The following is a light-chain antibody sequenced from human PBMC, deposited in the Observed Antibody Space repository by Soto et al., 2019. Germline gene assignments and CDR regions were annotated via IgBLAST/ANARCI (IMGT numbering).Light chain of an antibody. CDR2: SNN. Sequence: QSVLTQPPSASGTPGQRVTISCSGSSSNIGINTVNWYQHLPGTAPKLLIYSNNQRPSGVPDRFSGSKSGTSAYLAISRLQSEDEADYYCAVWDDSLNGPVFGGGTKLTVL. CDR3: AVWDDSLNGPV. J-gene: IGLJ3*02. CDR1: SSNIGINT. V-gene: IGLV1-44*01.